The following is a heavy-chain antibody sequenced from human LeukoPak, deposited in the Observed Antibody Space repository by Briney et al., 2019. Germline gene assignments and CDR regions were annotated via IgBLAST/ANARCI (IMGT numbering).Heavy chain of an antibody. CDR3: ARFGSGWWYNDY. Sequence: SETLSLPCAVSGASITSYYWTWIRQPPGKGLEWIGYIYHTGNIKYNPSLNSRVTISIDTSKNQFSLKLSSVTAADTAVYYCARFGSGWWYNDYWGQGTLVTVSS. CDR1: GASITSYY. CDR2: IYHTGNI. J-gene: IGHJ4*02. D-gene: IGHD6-19*01. V-gene: IGHV4-59*01.